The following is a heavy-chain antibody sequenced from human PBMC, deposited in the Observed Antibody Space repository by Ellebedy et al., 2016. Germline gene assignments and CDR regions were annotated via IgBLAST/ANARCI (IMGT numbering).Heavy chain of an antibody. D-gene: IGHD6-19*01. J-gene: IGHJ3*01. CDR2: MWSEGEQK. V-gene: IGHV3-33*01. CDR3: VRGGRSAGAFDC. CDR1: GFSFTNYG. Sequence: GGTLRLSCAASGFSFTNYGGHWIRQVPGKGLEWVAVMWSEGEQKYYADSVRGRFTVSRDISNNTLYLQMNSLRVEETAVYYCVRGGRSAGAFDCWGQGTLVTVSS.